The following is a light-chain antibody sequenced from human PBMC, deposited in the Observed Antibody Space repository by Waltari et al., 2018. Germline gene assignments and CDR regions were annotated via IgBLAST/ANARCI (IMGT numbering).Light chain of an antibody. J-gene: IGLJ3*02. CDR1: SSEVGDFNF. CDR2: DVT. V-gene: IGLV2-11*01. Sequence: QSALTQPRSVSGSPGQAVTISCTGISSEVGDFNFVSWYQQHPGEAPKLIIYDVTKRPSGVPDRLSGSKSSNTASLTISGLQAEDEANYYCCSYIGTHTNWVFGGGTKLTVL. CDR3: CSYIGTHTNWV.